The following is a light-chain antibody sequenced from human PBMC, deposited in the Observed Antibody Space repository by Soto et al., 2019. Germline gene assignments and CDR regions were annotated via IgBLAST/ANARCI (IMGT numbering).Light chain of an antibody. V-gene: IGKV3-20*01. J-gene: IGKJ1*01. CDR1: QSFTSNK. CDR3: QQYDNAPET. Sequence: ETVLAQSPGTLSLSPGERATLSCRASQSFTSNKLAWYQQKPGQAPRLLIYGASNRATGVPERFSGSGSGADFTLTISRLEPEDFAVYYCQQYDNAPETFGQGTTVEIK. CDR2: GAS.